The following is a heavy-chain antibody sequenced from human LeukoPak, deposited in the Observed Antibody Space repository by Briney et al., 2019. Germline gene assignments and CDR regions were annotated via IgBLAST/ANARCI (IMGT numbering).Heavy chain of an antibody. CDR3: ARDLRGSIVVVTAPPWYFDL. D-gene: IGHD2-21*02. J-gene: IGHJ2*01. Sequence: GGSLRLSRGASGFTFSSYGMHWVRQAPGKGLEWVAVISYDGNNKYYADSVKGRFTISRDNSKNTLFLQMHSLRAEDTAVYYCARDLRGSIVVVTAPPWYFDLWGRGTLVTVSS. V-gene: IGHV3-30*03. CDR2: ISYDGNNK. CDR1: GFTFSSYG.